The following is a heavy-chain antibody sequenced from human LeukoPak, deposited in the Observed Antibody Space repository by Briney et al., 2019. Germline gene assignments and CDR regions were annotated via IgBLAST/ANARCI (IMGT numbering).Heavy chain of an antibody. CDR1: GGTFSSYA. CDR3: ASPFYYGSGSNFDY. J-gene: IGHJ4*02. CDR2: IIPILGIA. Sequence: SVKVSCKASGGTFSSYAISWVRQAPGQGLERMGRIIPILGIANYAQKFQGRVTITADKSTSTAYMELSSLRSEDTAVYYCASPFYYGSGSNFDYWGQGTLVTVSS. V-gene: IGHV1-69*04. D-gene: IGHD3-10*01.